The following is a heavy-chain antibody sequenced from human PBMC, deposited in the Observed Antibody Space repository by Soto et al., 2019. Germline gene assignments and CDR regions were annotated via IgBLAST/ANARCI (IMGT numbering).Heavy chain of an antibody. CDR1: GGTFSSYA. D-gene: IGHD2-2*01. J-gene: IGHJ5*02. V-gene: IGHV1-69*13. CDR2: IIPIFGTA. CDR3: ARQAHCSSTSCPLVNWFDP. Sequence: ASVKVSCKASGGTFSSYAISWVRQAPGQGLEWMGGIIPIFGTANYAQKFQGRVTITADESTSTAYMELSSLRPEDTAVYYCARQAHCSSTSCPLVNWFDPWGQGTLVTVSS.